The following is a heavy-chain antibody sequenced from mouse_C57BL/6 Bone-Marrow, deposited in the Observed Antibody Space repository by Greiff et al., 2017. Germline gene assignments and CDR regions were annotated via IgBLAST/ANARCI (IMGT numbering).Heavy chain of an antibody. CDR2: IHPNSGST. CDR3: APIYSNLFYWYFDV. CDR1: GYTFTSYW. J-gene: IGHJ1*03. D-gene: IGHD2-5*01. V-gene: IGHV1-64*01. Sequence: QVQLQQPGAELVKPGASVKLSCKASGYTFTSYWMHWVKQRPGQGLEWIGMIHPNSGSTNYTEKFKSKATLTVDKSSSTAYMQLRSLTSEDSAVYYCAPIYSNLFYWYFDVWGTGTTVTVSS.